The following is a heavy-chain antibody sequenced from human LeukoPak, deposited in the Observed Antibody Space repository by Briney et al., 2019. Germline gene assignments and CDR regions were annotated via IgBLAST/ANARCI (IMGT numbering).Heavy chain of an antibody. J-gene: IGHJ4*02. Sequence: GGSLRLSCAASGFMFSSYWMSWVRQAPGKGLEWVSGISWNSGSIGYADSVKGRFTISRDNAKNSLYLQMNSLRAEDTALYYCAKDMAWGSYYLGYFDYWGQGTLVTVPS. CDR3: AKDMAWGSYYLGYFDY. D-gene: IGHD3-10*01. V-gene: IGHV3-9*01. CDR2: ISWNSGSI. CDR1: GFMFSSYW.